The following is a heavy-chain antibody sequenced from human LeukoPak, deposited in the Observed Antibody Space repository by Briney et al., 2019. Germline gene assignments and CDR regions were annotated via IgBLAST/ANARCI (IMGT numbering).Heavy chain of an antibody. D-gene: IGHD3-3*01. V-gene: IGHV3-64*01. J-gene: IGHJ4*02. CDR1: GFTFSSYA. CDR2: ISSNGGRT. CDR3: AKAWGTPHDF. Sequence: GGSLRLSCAASGFTFSSYAFHWVRQAPGKGLEYVSAISSNGGRTYYANSVKGRFTISRDNSKNTLYLQMGRLRAEDMAVYYCAKAWGTPHDFWSQGTLVTVSS.